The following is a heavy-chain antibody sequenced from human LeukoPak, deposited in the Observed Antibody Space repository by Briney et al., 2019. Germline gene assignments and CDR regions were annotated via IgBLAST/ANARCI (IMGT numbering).Heavy chain of an antibody. CDR3: ARDISYFGYSYGFPT. CDR2: INTDGSST. CDR1: GFTFSSYW. V-gene: IGHV3-74*01. D-gene: IGHD5-18*01. Sequence: PGGSLRLSCAASGFTFSSYWMHWVRQAPGKGLVWVSRINTDGSSTSYADSVKGRFTISRDNAKNTLYLQMNSLRAEDTAVYYCARDISYFGYSYGFPTWGQGTLVTVSS. J-gene: IGHJ5*02.